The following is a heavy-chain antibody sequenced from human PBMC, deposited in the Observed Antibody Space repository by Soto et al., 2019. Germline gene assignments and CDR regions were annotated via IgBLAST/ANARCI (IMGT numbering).Heavy chain of an antibody. CDR3: ASVWGGYYSFVY. Sequence: EVQLVESGGGLVQPGGSLRLSCAASGFTFSSYWMSWVRQAPGKGLEWGANIKQDGSEQYYVDSVKGRFTISRDNAKNSLYLQMNSLRAEDTAVYYCASVWGGYYSFVYWGQGTLVTVSS. CDR1: GFTFSSYW. J-gene: IGHJ4*02. CDR2: IKQDGSEQ. V-gene: IGHV3-7*01. D-gene: IGHD3-3*01.